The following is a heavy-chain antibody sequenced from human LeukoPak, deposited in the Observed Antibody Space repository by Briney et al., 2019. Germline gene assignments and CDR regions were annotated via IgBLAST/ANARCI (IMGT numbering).Heavy chain of an antibody. CDR3: ARVRKGEENYFDY. V-gene: IGHV3-21*01. Sequence: GGSLRLSCAAFGFTFSSYSMNWVRQAPGKGLEWVSSISSSSSYIYYADSVKGRFTISRDNAKNSLYLQMNSLRAEDTAVYYCARVRKGEENYFDYWGQGTLVTVSS. D-gene: IGHD3-16*01. CDR2: ISSSSSYI. J-gene: IGHJ4*02. CDR1: GFTFSSYS.